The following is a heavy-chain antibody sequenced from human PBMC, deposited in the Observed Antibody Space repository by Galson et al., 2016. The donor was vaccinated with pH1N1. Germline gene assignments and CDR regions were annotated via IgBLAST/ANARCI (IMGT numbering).Heavy chain of an antibody. CDR1: GFPFSSYW. V-gene: IGHV3-7*01. J-gene: IGHJ4*02. D-gene: IGHD3-16*02. CDR2: IKEDGSET. CDR3: ARAIGSRSAY. Sequence: LRLSCAGSGFPFSSYWLHWVRQVPGKGLEWVANIKEDGSETYYVDSVRGRFTISRDNAKNSLYLQMNSLRDEDTALYYCARAIGSRSAYWGQGTLVTVSS.